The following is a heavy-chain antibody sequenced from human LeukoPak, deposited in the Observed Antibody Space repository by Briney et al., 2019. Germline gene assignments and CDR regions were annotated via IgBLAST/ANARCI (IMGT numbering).Heavy chain of an antibody. Sequence: SETLSLTCTVSGGSISSYYWCWIRQQPGEGLEWIGYIYYSGSTNYNPSLKSRVTISVDTSKNQFSLKLSSVTAADTAMYYCARTYYYDSSGYSDAFDIWGQGTMVTVSS. D-gene: IGHD3-22*01. J-gene: IGHJ3*02. CDR2: IYYSGST. CDR1: GGSISSYY. V-gene: IGHV4-59*01. CDR3: ARTYYYDSSGYSDAFDI.